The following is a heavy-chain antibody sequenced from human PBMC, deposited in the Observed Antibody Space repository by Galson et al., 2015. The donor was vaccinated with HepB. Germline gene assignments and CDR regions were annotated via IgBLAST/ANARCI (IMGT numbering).Heavy chain of an antibody. J-gene: IGHJ4*02. V-gene: IGHV3-53*01. CDR2: IYSDGNT. CDR1: GFAVRSTY. D-gene: IGHD2-21*02. Sequence: SLRLSCAAYGFAVRSTYMNWVRQSPGKVLEWVAIIYSDGNTYYADFVRGRFTISRDRFRNNLYLEMNNLRADDTALYYCARGDLPNVADNWGQGTLVTVSS. CDR3: ARGDLPNVADN.